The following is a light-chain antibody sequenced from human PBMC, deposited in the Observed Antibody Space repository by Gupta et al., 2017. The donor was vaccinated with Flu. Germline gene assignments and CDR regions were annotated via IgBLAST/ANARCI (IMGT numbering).Light chain of an antibody. V-gene: IGKV1-17*01. CDR1: QSIGNS. CDR2: STS. CDR3: LQSNAYPPT. Sequence: DIEMTQSPSSLSASVADRVTITCRASQSIGNSFSWYQHKPGKPPKSLIYSTSNLQSGVSSRFSGSGSGTDFTLAINSLQPEDSATYFCLQSNAYPPTFGEGTKVEI. J-gene: IGKJ1*01.